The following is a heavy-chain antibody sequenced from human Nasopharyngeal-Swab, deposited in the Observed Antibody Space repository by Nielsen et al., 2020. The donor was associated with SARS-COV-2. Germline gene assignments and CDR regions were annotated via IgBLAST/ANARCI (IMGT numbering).Heavy chain of an antibody. D-gene: IGHD3-16*02. CDR2: IIPIFGTA. CDR3: ARNPVDYDYVWGSYRYGTFDY. J-gene: IGHJ4*02. CDR1: GDTFSSYA. V-gene: IGHV1-69*06. Sequence: SVKVSCKASGDTFSSYAISWVRQAPGQGLEWMGGIIPIFGTANYAQKFQGRVTITADKSTSTAYMELSSLRSEDTAVYYCARNPVDYDYVWGSYRYGTFDYWGQGTLVTVSS.